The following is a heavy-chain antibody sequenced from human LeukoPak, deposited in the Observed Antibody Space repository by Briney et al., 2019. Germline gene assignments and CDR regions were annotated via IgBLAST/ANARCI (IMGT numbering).Heavy chain of an antibody. Sequence: ASVKVSCKASGYTFTGYYMHWVRQAPGQGLEWMGWVNPNSGGTNYARKFQGRVTMTRDTSISTAYMDLSRLTPDDTAVYYCARGPLRTFDIWGQGTMVTVSS. CDR2: VNPNSGGT. CDR1: GYTFTGYY. V-gene: IGHV1-2*02. J-gene: IGHJ3*02. CDR3: ARGPLRTFDI.